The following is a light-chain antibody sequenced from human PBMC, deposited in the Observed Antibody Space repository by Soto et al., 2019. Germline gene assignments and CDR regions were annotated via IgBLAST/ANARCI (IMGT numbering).Light chain of an antibody. CDR1: QSGSSSY. V-gene: IGKV3-20*01. Sequence: EIVLTQSPGTLSLSPGERATLSCRASQSGSSSYLAWYQQKPGQAPRLLIYGASSRATGIPDRFSGSGSGTDFTLTISRLEPEDFAVYYCQQYGSSPQDTFGQGTKLEIK. J-gene: IGKJ2*01. CDR3: QQYGSSPQDT. CDR2: GAS.